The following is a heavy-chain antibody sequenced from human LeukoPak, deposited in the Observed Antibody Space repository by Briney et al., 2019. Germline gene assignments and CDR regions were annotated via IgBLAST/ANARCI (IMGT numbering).Heavy chain of an antibody. J-gene: IGHJ6*02. CDR2: ISGSGGST. V-gene: IGHV3-23*01. CDR1: GFTFSSYA. CDR3: AKDRDIVVVTAPHYGMDV. Sequence: GGSLRLSCAASGFTFSSYAMSWVRQAPGKGLEWVSAISGSGGSTYYADSVKGRFTISRDNSKNTLYLQMNSLRAEDTAVYYCAKDRDIVVVTAPHYGMDVWGQGTTDTVSS. D-gene: IGHD2-21*02.